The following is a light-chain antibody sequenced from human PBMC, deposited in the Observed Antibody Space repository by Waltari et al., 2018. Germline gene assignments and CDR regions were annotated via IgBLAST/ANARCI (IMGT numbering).Light chain of an antibody. CDR2: DVS. V-gene: IGLV2-14*01. J-gene: IGLJ3*02. Sequence: QSALPQPTSVSVSPGQSITISCTGTSRDVGFYNYASGYQQYPGKVPQLLIYDVSARPSGVFSRVSGSKSGNTASLTISGLQADDEADYYGNSYTGSSSCVFGGGTKLTVL. CDR1: SRDVGFYNY. CDR3: NSYTGSSSCV.